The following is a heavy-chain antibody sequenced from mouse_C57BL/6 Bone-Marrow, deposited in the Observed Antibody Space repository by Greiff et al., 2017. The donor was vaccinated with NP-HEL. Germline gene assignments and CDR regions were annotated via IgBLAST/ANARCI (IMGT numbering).Heavy chain of an antibody. CDR1: GYTFTSYT. Sequence: QVQLQQSGAELARPGASVKMSCKASGYTFTSYTMHWVKQRPGQGLEWIGYINPSSGYPKYNQKFKDKATLTADKSSSTAYMQLSSLTSEDSAVYYCARWGDYDLYYYARDYGGQGTSVTVSS. CDR2: INPSSGYP. D-gene: IGHD2-4*01. CDR3: ARWGDYDLYYYARDY. J-gene: IGHJ4*01. V-gene: IGHV1-4*01.